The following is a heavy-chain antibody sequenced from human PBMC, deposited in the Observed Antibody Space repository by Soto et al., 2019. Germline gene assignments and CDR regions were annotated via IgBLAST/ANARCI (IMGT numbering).Heavy chain of an antibody. CDR1: GDSLTSYY. V-gene: IGHV4-59*08. J-gene: IGHJ6*03. D-gene: IGHD5-18*01. CDR2: IYYSGGT. Sequence: QVQLQESGPGLVKPSETLSLTCTVSGDSLTSYYWSWIRQPPGKGLEWIGHIYYSGGTNYTSSLKSRVTISVDTSKNQFSLKLTSVTAADTAVYFCARTTALWLKDYYYYMDVWGKGTTVTVSS. CDR3: ARTTALWLKDYYYYMDV.